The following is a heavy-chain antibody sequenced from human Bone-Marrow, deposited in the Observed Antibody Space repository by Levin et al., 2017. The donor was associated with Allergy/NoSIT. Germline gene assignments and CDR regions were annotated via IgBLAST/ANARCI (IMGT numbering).Heavy chain of an antibody. CDR3: AHRGPYVWGSYRVTYFDY. D-gene: IGHD3-16*02. CDR2: IYWDDDK. J-gene: IGHJ4*02. Sequence: NGSGPTLVKPTQTLTLTCTFSGFSLSTSGVGVGWIRQPPGKALEWLALIYWDDDKRYSPSLKSRLTITKDTSKNQVVLTMTNMDPVDTATYYCAHRGPYVWGSYRVTYFDYWGQGTLVTVSS. CDR1: GFSLSTSGVG. V-gene: IGHV2-5*02.